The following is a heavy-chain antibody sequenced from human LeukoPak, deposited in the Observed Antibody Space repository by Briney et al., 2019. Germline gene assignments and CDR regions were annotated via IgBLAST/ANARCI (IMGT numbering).Heavy chain of an antibody. V-gene: IGHV4-59*01. D-gene: IGHD3/OR15-3a*01. CDR2: MHYSGFT. CDR3: ARDAGTGWYFDL. Sequence: PSETLSLTCTVSGGSITNYHWTWFRQPPGKGLEWIGYMHYSGFTSYMPSLKSRVTISVDTSKNQLSLKLNSVTAADTAVYFCARDAGTGWYFDLWGRGTLVTVSS. CDR1: GGSITNYH. J-gene: IGHJ2*01.